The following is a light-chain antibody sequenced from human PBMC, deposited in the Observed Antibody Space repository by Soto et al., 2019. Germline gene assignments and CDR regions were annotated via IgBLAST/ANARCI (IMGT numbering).Light chain of an antibody. J-gene: IGLJ1*01. Sequence: QSVVTQEPSPTVSPGGTVTLTCAPSTGAVTRGYYPNWFQQKPGQAPRALIYSTNNKHSWTPARFSGSLLGGKAALTLSGVQPEDEAEYYCLLSYGGTYVFGTGTKLTVL. V-gene: IGLV7-43*01. CDR1: TGAVTRGYY. CDR2: STN. CDR3: LLSYGGTYV.